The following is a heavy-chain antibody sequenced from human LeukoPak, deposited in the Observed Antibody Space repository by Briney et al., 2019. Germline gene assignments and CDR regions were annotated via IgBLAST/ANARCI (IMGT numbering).Heavy chain of an antibody. Sequence: GGSLRLSCAASGFTFSTYAMTWVRQAPGKGLEWVSYISSSGSTIYYADSVKGRFTISRDNAKNSLYLQMNSLRAEDTAVYYCARFHDIWNGYMDVWGKGATVTISS. CDR2: ISSSGSTI. CDR3: ARFHDIWNGYMDV. CDR1: GFTFSTYA. J-gene: IGHJ6*03. V-gene: IGHV3-48*03. D-gene: IGHD3-3*01.